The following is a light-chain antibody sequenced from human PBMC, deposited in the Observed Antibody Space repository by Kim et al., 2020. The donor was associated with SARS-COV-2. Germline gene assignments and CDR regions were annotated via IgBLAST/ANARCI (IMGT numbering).Light chain of an antibody. CDR1: QSVAGSY. V-gene: IGKV3D-20*01. CDR2: DAS. CDR3: QQYGRSPPVT. J-gene: IGKJ4*01. Sequence: EIVLTQSPATLSLSPGERATLSCGASQSVAGSYLAWYQQKPGLAPRLLIYDASSRATGIPDRFSGSGSGTDFTLTISRLEPEDFAVYYCQQYGRSPPVTFGGGTKVDIK.